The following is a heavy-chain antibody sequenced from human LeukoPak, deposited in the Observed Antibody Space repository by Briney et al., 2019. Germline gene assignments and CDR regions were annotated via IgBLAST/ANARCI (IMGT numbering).Heavy chain of an antibody. V-gene: IGHV1-18*01. CDR3: ARGSPYYYDSSGLLYYFDY. CDR2: ISAYNGNT. D-gene: IGHD3-22*01. CDR1: GYTFTSYG. Sequence: GASVKASCKASGYTFTSYGISWVRQAPGQGLEWMGWISAYNGNTNYAQKLQGRVTMTTDTSTSTAYMELRSLRSGDTAVYYCARGSPYYYDSSGLLYYFDYWGQGTLVTVSS. J-gene: IGHJ4*02.